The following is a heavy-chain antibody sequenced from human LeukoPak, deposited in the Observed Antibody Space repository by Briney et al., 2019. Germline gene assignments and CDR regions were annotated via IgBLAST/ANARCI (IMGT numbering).Heavy chain of an antibody. D-gene: IGHD3-10*01. V-gene: IGHV1-2*06. CDR1: GYTFTGHY. CDR3: AKDRVGDGFAKYYFDY. Sequence: ASVKVSCKASGYTFTGHYMHWVRQAPGQGLEWMGRINLNNGATTYAQKFQGRVTMTRDTSISTAYMKLTRLRSDDTAVYFCAKDRVGDGFAKYYFDYWGQGTLVTVSS. J-gene: IGHJ4*02. CDR2: INLNNGAT.